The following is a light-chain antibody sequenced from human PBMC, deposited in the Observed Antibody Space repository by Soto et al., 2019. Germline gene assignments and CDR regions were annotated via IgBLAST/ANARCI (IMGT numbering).Light chain of an antibody. J-gene: IGKJ3*01. CDR1: HGVSGW. Sequence: IQMTQSPSSVSASVGDTVTLSCQTSHGVSGWLAWYQQKPEKAPTLLIYTVSHLQSGVPSRFSGSGSGTDFSLTITNLQPEDFETYFCQQGKTFPLTFGPGTKVEVK. CDR3: QQGKTFPLT. V-gene: IGKV1-12*01. CDR2: TVS.